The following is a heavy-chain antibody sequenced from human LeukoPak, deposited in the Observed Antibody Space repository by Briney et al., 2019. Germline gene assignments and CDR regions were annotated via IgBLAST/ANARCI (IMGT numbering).Heavy chain of an antibody. CDR1: GGSISSSSYY. CDR2: IYYSGST. V-gene: IGHV4-39*01. D-gene: IGHD3-22*01. Sequence: KPSETLSLTCTVSGGSISSSSYYWGWIRQPPGKGLEWIGSIYYSGSTYYNPSLKSRVTISIDTSKNQFSLRLTSVTAADTAVYYCARHDRHDSSAYHLDYWGQGTLVTVSS. CDR3: ARHDRHDSSAYHLDY. J-gene: IGHJ4*02.